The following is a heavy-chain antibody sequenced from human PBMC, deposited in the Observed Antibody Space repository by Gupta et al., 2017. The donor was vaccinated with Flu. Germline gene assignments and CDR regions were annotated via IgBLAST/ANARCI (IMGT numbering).Heavy chain of an antibody. CDR1: GGTFSRTA. CDR3: ARDYDGTGTYYYYYVGMDV. D-gene: IGHD1-7*01. J-gene: IGHJ6*02. V-gene: IGHV1-69*06. Sequence: QVQLVQSGAEVKKPGSSVKISCRVSGGTFSRTAISWVRQAPGRCIEWLGGIIPKFDTPNYAEKFQDRVTITADKSATTAYMELSSRRSDDTAVYYCARDYDGTGTYYYYYVGMDVWGQGTTVTVSS. CDR2: IIPKFDTP.